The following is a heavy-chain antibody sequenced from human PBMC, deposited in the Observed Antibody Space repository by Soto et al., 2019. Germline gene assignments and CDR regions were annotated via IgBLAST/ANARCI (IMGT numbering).Heavy chain of an antibody. CDR2: IYRTGST. J-gene: IGHJ4*02. Sequence: LSLTCAVSGGSFTSNNWWTWVRQPPGQGLEWIGEIYRTGSTNYNPSLKSRVTISLDKSENQFSLEVTSLTAADTAVYYCASRDPGTSVDYWGQGTLVTVSS. D-gene: IGHD1-7*01. CDR3: ASRDPGTSVDY. V-gene: IGHV4-4*02. CDR1: GGSFTSNNW.